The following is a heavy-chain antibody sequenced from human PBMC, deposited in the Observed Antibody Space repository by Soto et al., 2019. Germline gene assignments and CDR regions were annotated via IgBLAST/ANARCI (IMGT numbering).Heavy chain of an antibody. V-gene: IGHV3-21*01. CDR3: AKGRTGS. J-gene: IGHJ5*02. Sequence: GGSLRLSCAASGFTFRSFSMNWVRQAPGRGLEWVSFISTGSSYINYADSVKGRFTISRDNAKNSVYLQMNSLRAEDTAVYYCAKGRTGSWGQGTLVTVSS. CDR1: GFTFRSFS. CDR2: ISTGSSYI.